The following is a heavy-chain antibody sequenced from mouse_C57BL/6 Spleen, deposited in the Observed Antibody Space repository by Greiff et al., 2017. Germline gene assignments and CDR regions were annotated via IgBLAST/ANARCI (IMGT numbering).Heavy chain of an antibody. Sequence: QVQLQQPGAELVRPGSSVKLSCKASGYTFTSYWMHWVKQRPIQGLEWIGNIDPSDSETHYNQKFKDKATLTVDKSSSTAYMQLSSLTSEDSAVYYCARGGVDRDWYFDVWGTGTTVTVSS. CDR2: IDPSDSET. J-gene: IGHJ1*03. CDR3: ARGGVDRDWYFDV. CDR1: GYTFTSYW. V-gene: IGHV1-52*01. D-gene: IGHD2-14*01.